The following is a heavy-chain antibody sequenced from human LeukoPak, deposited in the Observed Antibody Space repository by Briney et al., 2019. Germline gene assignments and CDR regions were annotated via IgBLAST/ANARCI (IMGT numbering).Heavy chain of an antibody. V-gene: IGHV1-3*01. CDR1: GYTFTSYA. D-gene: IGHD3-22*01. J-gene: IGHJ3*02. CDR3: AREAYYDSSGYSEQNAFDI. CDR2: INAGNGNT. Sequence: ASVKVSCKASGYTFTSYAMHWVRQAPGQRLEWMGWINAGNGNTKYSQKFQGRVTITRDTSASTAYMELSSLRSEDTAVYYCAREAYYDSSGYSEQNAFDIWGQGTMVTVSS.